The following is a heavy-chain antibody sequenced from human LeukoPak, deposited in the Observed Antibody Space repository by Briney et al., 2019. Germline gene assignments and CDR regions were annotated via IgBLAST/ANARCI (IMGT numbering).Heavy chain of an antibody. D-gene: IGHD2-15*01. V-gene: IGHV1-2*02. CDR1: GYTFTDFY. CDR2: IDPNSGGT. J-gene: IGHJ4*02. CDR3: ARSGGSGVQFDY. Sequence: ASVKVSCKASGYTFTDFYMYWVRQAPGQGLEWMGWIDPNSGGTNYAQKFQGRVTMTRDTSISTAYMELSRLRSDDTAVYYCARSGGSGVQFDYWGQGTLVTVSS.